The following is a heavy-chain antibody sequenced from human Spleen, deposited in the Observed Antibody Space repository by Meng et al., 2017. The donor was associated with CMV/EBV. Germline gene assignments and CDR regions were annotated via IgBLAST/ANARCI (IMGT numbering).Heavy chain of an antibody. D-gene: IGHD3/OR15-3a*01. CDR3: ARGRRVQPLRLLLDYFDP. J-gene: IGHJ5*02. Sequence: ASVQVSCKASGGTFSGYYIHWVRQAPGQGLEWMGWMKINSGGTVYSQKFQDRVTMTRDTSITTAYMELKRLRSDDTAIYYCARGRRVQPLRLLLDYFDPWGQGTLVTVSS. CDR2: MKINSGGT. V-gene: IGHV1-2*02. CDR1: GGTFSGYY.